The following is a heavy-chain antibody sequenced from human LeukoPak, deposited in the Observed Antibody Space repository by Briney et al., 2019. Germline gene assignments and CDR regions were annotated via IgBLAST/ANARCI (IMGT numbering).Heavy chain of an antibody. CDR3: AKDFGEYYYDSSGYADY. CDR1: GFTFSSYG. J-gene: IGHJ4*02. D-gene: IGHD3-22*01. V-gene: IGHV3-30*18. Sequence: GGSLRLSCAASGFTFSSYGMHWVRQAPGKGLEWVAVISYDGSNKYYADSVKGRFTISRDNSKNTLYLQMNSLRAEDKAVYYCAKDFGEYYYDSSGYADYWGQGTLVTVSS. CDR2: ISYDGSNK.